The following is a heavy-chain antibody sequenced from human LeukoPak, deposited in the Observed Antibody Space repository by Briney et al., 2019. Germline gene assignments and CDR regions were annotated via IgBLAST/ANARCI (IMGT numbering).Heavy chain of an antibody. V-gene: IGHV1-18*01. J-gene: IGHJ5*02. CDR2: ISTYNGDT. Sequence: ASVKVSCKASGYTFTNYGINWVRQAPGQGLEWMGWISTYNGDTNYAQKVQGRVTMTTDTSTSTAYMELRSLRSDDTAVYYCARVTGGRYCSTTSCYMRGWFDPWGQGTLVTVSS. D-gene: IGHD2-2*02. CDR1: GYTFTNYG. CDR3: ARVTGGRYCSTTSCYMRGWFDP.